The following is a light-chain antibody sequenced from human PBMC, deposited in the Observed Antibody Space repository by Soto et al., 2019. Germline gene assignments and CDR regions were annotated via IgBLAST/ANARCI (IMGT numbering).Light chain of an antibody. CDR3: QQRDKWPVT. V-gene: IGKV3-11*01. J-gene: IGKJ4*01. CDR2: DAS. CDR1: QSVGSH. Sequence: EVVLTQSPATLSSSLGERANLSCTASQSVGSHLAWYQQKPGQPPRLLIYDASNRPTGIPARFSGSGSGTDFTLSISSLEPEDFAVYYCQQRDKWPVTFGGGTKVEFK.